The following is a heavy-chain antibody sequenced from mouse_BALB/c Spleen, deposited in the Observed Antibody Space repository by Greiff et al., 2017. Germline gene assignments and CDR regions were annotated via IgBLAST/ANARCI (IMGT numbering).Heavy chain of an antibody. V-gene: IGHV3-6*02. Sequence: EVKLMESGPGLVKPSQSLSLTCSVTGYSITSGYYWNWIRQFPGNQLEWMGYISYDGSNNYNPSLKNRISITRDTSKNQFFLKLNSVTTEDTATYYCARGDYRYDGRGWFAYWGQGTLVTVSA. CDR1: GYSITSGYY. J-gene: IGHJ3*01. CDR2: ISYDGSN. CDR3: ARGDYRYDGRGWFAY. D-gene: IGHD2-14*01.